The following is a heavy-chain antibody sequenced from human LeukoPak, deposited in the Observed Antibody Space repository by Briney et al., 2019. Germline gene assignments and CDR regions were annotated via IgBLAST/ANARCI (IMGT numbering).Heavy chain of an antibody. CDR2: IRNDGSDT. CDR3: ARDRGKDYFDN. J-gene: IGHJ4*02. D-gene: IGHD4-23*01. CDR1: GLTSTSHG. V-gene: IGHV3-33*01. Sequence: PGTSLRLSCATSGLTSTSHGFHWVRQAAGKGLEWVAFIRNDGSDTYHANSVKGRFSISRDNSKNTVYLHMNSLRAEDTAVYYCARDRGKDYFDNWGQGTQVTVSS.